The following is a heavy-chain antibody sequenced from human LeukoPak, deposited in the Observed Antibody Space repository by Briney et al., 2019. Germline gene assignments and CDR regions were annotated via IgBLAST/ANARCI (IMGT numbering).Heavy chain of an antibody. V-gene: IGHV3-33*05. CDR3: ARGREYCSSTSCRDAFDI. J-gene: IGHJ3*02. CDR1: RFTFSNYG. D-gene: IGHD2-2*01. CDR2: ISIDGGEK. Sequence: GGSLRLSCAGSRFTFSNYGMHWVRQAPGKGLEWVAVISIDGGEKHYGDSVRGRFTISRDNSKNTLYLQMNSLRAEDTAVYYCARGREYCSSTSCRDAFDIWGLGTMVTVSS.